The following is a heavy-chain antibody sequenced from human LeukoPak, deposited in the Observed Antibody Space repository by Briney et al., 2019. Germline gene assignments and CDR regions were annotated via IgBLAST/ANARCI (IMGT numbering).Heavy chain of an antibody. CDR2: ISYDGSNK. V-gene: IGHV3-30*14. CDR3: ARGPKGKYYFDY. Sequence: GRSLRLSCAASGFTFSSYAMHWVRQAPGKGLEWVAVISYDGSNKYYADSVKGRFTISRDSSKNTLYLQMNSLRAEDTAVYYCARGPKGKYYFDYWGQGTLVTVSS. J-gene: IGHJ4*02. CDR1: GFTFSSYA.